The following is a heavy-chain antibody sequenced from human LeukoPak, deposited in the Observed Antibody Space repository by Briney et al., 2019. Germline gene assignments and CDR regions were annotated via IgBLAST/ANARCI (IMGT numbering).Heavy chain of an antibody. CDR3: ARDLTAVRGVI. CDR1: GYTFTSYY. CDR2: INPSGGST. V-gene: IGHV1-46*01. Sequence: ASVKVSCKASGYTFTSYYMHWVRQAPGQGLEWMGMINPSGGSTTYAQKFQGRVTMTRDTSTTTFYMELSSQRSEDTAVYYCARDLTAVRGVIWGQGTLVTVSS. D-gene: IGHD3-10*01. J-gene: IGHJ4*02.